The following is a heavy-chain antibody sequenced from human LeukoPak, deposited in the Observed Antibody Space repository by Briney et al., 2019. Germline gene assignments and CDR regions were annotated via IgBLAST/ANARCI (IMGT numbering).Heavy chain of an antibody. D-gene: IGHD3-10*01. CDR3: ARASGPEIDY. J-gene: IGHJ4*02. CDR1: GFTFSSYW. V-gene: IGHV3-7*04. Sequence: GGSLRLSCAASGFTFSSYWVSWVRQAPGKGLEWVANIKQDGSEKYYVDSVKGRFTISRDNAKNSLYLQMNSLRAEDTAVYYCARASGPEIDYWGQGTLVTVSS. CDR2: IKQDGSEK.